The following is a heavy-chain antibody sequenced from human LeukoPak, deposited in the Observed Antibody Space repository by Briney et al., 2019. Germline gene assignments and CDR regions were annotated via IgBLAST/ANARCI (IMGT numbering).Heavy chain of an antibody. CDR2: ISSSSSHI. CDR3: ARDLIGYDY. D-gene: IGHD1-1*01. V-gene: IGHV3-21*01. J-gene: IGHJ4*02. Sequence: GGSLRLSCVASGFTFSSYSMNWVRQAPGKGLEWVSCISSSSSHIYYADSVKGRFTISRDNAKNSLYLQMNSLRAEDTAVYYCARDLIGYDYWGQGTLVTVSS. CDR1: GFTFSSYS.